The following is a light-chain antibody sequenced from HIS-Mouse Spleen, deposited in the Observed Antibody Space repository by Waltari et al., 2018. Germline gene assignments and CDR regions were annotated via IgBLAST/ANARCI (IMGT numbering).Light chain of an antibody. Sequence: EIVMTQSPATLSVSPGERATLSCRASQSVSSNLAWYQPKPGQAPRLLIYGASTRATGIPARFSGSVSGTEFTLTISSMQSEDFAVYYCQQYNNWPRTFGQGTKVEIK. CDR3: QQYNNWPRT. CDR2: GAS. V-gene: IGKV3-15*01. CDR1: QSVSSN. J-gene: IGKJ1*01.